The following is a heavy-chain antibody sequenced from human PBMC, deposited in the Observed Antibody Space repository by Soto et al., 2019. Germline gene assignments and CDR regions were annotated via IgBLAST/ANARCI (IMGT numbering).Heavy chain of an antibody. Sequence: EVQLLESVGGLVQPGGSLRLSCAASGFTFSSYAMSWVRQAPGKGLEWVSAISGSGGSTYYADSVKGRFTISRDNSKKTLYLQMNGLRAEDTAVYYCAKGTTVVTPGGIDYWGQGTLVTVSS. CDR3: AKGTTVVTPGGIDY. D-gene: IGHD4-17*01. J-gene: IGHJ4*02. V-gene: IGHV3-23*01. CDR1: GFTFSSYA. CDR2: ISGSGGST.